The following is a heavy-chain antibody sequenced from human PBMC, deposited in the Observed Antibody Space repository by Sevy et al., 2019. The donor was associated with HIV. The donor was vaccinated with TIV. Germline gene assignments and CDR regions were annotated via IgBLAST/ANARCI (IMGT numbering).Heavy chain of an antibody. D-gene: IGHD2-15*01. CDR2: ISSSGSTI. V-gene: IGHV3-11*01. J-gene: IGHJ6*02. Sequence: GSLRLSCAASGFTFSDYYMSWIRQAPGKGLEWVSYISSSGSTIYYADSVKGRFTIPRDNAKNSLYLQMNSLRAEDTAVYYCAGGVGYCSGGSCYRAGGGYYGMDVWGQGTTVTVSS. CDR1: GFTFSDYY. CDR3: AGGVGYCSGGSCYRAGGGYYGMDV.